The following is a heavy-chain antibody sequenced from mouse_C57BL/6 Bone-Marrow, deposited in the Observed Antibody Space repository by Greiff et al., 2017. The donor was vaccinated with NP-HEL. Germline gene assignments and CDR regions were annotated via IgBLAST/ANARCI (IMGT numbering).Heavy chain of an antibody. J-gene: IGHJ1*03. D-gene: IGHD1-1*01. V-gene: IGHV1-83*01. Sequence: VQLKQSGPELVKPGASVKMSCKASGYTFTDYYMHWVKQKPGKGLEWIGEIYPGSGNTYYNEKFKGKATLTADTSSSTAYMQLSSLTSEDSAVYFCARDYGSSYGWYFDVWGTGTTVTVSS. CDR1: YTFTDYYM. CDR3: RDYGSSYGWYFDV. CDR2: YPGSGNTY.